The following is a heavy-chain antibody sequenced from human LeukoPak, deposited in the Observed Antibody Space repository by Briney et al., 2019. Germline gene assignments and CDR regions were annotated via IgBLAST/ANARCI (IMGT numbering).Heavy chain of an antibody. V-gene: IGHV1-69*05. CDR2: IIPIFGTA. D-gene: IGHD6-13*01. CDR1: GGTFSSYA. J-gene: IGHJ3*02. Sequence: GASVKVSCKASGGTFSSYAISWVRQAPGQGLEWMGGIIPIFGTANYAQKFQGRVTITTDESTSTAYMELSSLRSEDTAVYYCARDGVSILAIWGQGTMVTVSS. CDR3: ARDGVSILAI.